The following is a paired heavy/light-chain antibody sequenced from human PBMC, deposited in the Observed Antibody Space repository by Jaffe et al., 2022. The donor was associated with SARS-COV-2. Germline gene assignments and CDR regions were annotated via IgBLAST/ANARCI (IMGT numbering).Light chain of an antibody. V-gene: IGKV1-39*01. CDR1: QSISTY. J-gene: IGKJ1*01. CDR2: AAS. CDR3: QHTYNTPWT. Sequence: DIQMAQSPSSLSASVGDKVTITCRASQSISTYLHWYQQRPGEAPKLLIYAASSLQSGVPSRFSGSGSGTDFTLTISGLQPEDFAAYYCQHTYNTPWTFGQGTKVEIK.
Heavy chain of an antibody. CDR2: IYYSGDS. Sequence: QLQLQESGPGLVKPSETLSLTCTVSGGSISSSPYSWAWIRQPPGKGLEWIANIYYSGDSYYNPSLKSRVTISADTSRNQFSLKVSSVTAADTAVYYCARGAPSLGIDYWGQGTLVTVSS. J-gene: IGHJ4*02. CDR1: GGSISSSPYS. CDR3: ARGAPSLGIDY. V-gene: IGHV4-39*01.